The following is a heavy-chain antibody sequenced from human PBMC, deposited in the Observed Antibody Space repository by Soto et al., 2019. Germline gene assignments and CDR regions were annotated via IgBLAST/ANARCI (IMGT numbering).Heavy chain of an antibody. V-gene: IGHV1-46*02. CDR1: GYTFNNYY. CDR2: INPSAGST. J-gene: IGHJ4*02. D-gene: IGHD6-19*01. Sequence: QVQLVQSGTEVKKPGASVKVSCKASGYTFNNYYIHWVRQAPGQGLEGMGVINPSAGSTNYAQKLQGRVTVTTDTSTSTVHMELTSLRSEDTGVYFCAREWVSSGMTDHWGQGTLVTVSS. CDR3: AREWVSSGMTDH.